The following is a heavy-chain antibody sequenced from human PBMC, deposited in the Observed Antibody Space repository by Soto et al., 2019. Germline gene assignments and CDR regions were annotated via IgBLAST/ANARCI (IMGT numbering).Heavy chain of an antibody. J-gene: IGHJ4*02. CDR2: IGGGGGST. Sequence: EVQLLESGGDLVQPGGSLRLSCAASGFAFANYAMTWVRQAPGKGLEWVSTIGGGGGSTYYADPVKGRFTISRDNSKNTVYLQMNSLRAEDTAGYFCAKERLGRGADYWVQGTLVTVSS. V-gene: IGHV3-23*01. D-gene: IGHD1-1*01. CDR1: GFAFANYA. CDR3: AKERLGRGADY.